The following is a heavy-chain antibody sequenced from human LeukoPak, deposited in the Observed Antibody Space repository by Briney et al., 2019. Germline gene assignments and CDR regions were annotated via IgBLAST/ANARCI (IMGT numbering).Heavy chain of an antibody. Sequence: APVRVSCKASGYSFTASYMHWVRQAPGQGLEWVGCINPKNGDTSSAQRFQGRVTMTRDTSLSTAYMDLSSLRSDDTAVYYCVRDDYHGNSFDSWGPGTLVTVSS. CDR1: GYSFTASY. CDR2: INPKNGDT. J-gene: IGHJ5*01. CDR3: VRDDYHGNSFDS. V-gene: IGHV1-2*02. D-gene: IGHD4-23*01.